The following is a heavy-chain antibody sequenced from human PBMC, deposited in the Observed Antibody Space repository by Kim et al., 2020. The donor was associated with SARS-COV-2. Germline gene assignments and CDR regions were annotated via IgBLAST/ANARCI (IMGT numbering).Heavy chain of an antibody. J-gene: IGHJ5*02. Sequence: ASVKVSCKVSGYTLTELSMHWVRQAPGKGLEWMGGFDPEDGETIYAQKFQGRVTMTEDTSTDTAYMELSSLRSEDTAGDYCATDWREPPLGWFEPLGQGTLGTVSS. CDR2: FDPEDGET. CDR3: ATDWREPPLGWFEP. CDR1: GYTLTELS. D-gene: IGHD7-27*01. V-gene: IGHV1-24*01.